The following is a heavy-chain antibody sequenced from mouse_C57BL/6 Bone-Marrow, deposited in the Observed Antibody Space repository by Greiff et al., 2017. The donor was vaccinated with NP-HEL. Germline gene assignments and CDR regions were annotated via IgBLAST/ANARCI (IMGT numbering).Heavy chain of an antibody. J-gene: IGHJ4*01. Sequence: ESGPGLVQPSQSLSLTCSVPGYSITSGYYWNWIRQFPGNKLEWMGYISYDGSNNYNPSLKNRISITRDTSKNQFFLKLNSVTTEDTATYYCARGVYSNYGGYAMDYWGQGTSVTVSS. D-gene: IGHD2-5*01. CDR1: GYSITSGYY. CDR2: ISYDGSN. V-gene: IGHV3-6*01. CDR3: ARGVYSNYGGYAMDY.